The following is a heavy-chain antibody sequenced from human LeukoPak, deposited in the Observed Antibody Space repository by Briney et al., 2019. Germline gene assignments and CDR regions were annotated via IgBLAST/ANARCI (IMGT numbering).Heavy chain of an antibody. CDR1: GGSFSNYY. V-gene: IGHV4-34*01. CDR2: INHSGSA. Sequence: PSETLSLTCAVYGGSFSNYYWSWIRQPPGKGLEWAGEINHSGSASYNPSLKSRVTISVNTSKNQFSLKLSSVTAADTAVYYCARAGYTYGQTKKSFDYWGQGTLVTVSS. J-gene: IGHJ4*02. D-gene: IGHD5-18*01. CDR3: ARAGYTYGQTKKSFDY.